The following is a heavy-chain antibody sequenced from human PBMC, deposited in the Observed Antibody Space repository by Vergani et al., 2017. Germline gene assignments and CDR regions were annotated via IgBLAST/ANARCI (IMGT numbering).Heavy chain of an antibody. CDR3: AGDTHSWQRADL. CDR1: GVPVTDYN. D-gene: IGHD6-13*01. Sequence: QAQLQESGPGLVKPSETLSPTCHVFGVPVTDYNCNWIRQASGKGLEWIGSLSTTGGATHASHKPSLKSRVSISVDTSKSQFSLRLTSVTAADSAIYYCAGDTHSWQRADLWGQGLLVSVSS. V-gene: IGHV4-59*02. CDR2: LSTTGGA. J-gene: IGHJ5*02.